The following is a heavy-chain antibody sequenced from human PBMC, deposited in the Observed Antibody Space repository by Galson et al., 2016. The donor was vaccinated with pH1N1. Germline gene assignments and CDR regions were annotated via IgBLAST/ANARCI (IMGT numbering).Heavy chain of an antibody. CDR1: GASFDRYF. Sequence: ETLSLTCAVSGASFDRYFWSWLRQSPVKGLEWIGEINHAETANYNPSLKSRVRISVDASKKQLTLTLDSVTAADTAIYYCARGSISFRFGSETSYQAIHYFEFWGHGTPVAVSS. CDR3: ARGSISFRFGSETSYQAIHYFEF. D-gene: IGHD3-16*01. V-gene: IGHV4-34*01. CDR2: INHAETA. J-gene: IGHJ4*01.